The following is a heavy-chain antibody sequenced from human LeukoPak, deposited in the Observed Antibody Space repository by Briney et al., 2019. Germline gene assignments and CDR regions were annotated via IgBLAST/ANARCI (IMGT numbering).Heavy chain of an antibody. Sequence: PGGSLRLSCAASGFTFSSYAMSWVRQAPGKGLEWVSAISGSGGSTYYADSVKGRFTISRDNAKNSLYLQMNSLRAEDTAVYYCASMHRGGEWGYFDWPDYWGQGTLVTVSS. CDR2: ISGSGGST. CDR1: GFTFSSYA. CDR3: ASMHRGGEWGYFDWPDY. J-gene: IGHJ4*02. D-gene: IGHD3-9*01. V-gene: IGHV3-23*01.